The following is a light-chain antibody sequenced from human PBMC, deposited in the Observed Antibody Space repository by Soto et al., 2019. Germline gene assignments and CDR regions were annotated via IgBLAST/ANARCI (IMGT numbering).Light chain of an antibody. J-gene: IGKJ4*01. CDR2: GAS. CDR3: QQYNDWPLT. V-gene: IGKV3-15*01. CDR1: QSVKSN. Sequence: EKVMTQSPAALSVSPGERATLSCRASQSVKSNLAWYKQKAGQAPRLLLYGASTRATGIPARFSGSASGTEFTLTISSLQSEDSAVYYCQQYNDWPLTFGGGTKVEIK.